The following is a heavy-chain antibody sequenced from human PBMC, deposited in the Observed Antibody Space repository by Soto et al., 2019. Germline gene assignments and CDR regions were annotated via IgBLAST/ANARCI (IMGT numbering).Heavy chain of an antibody. CDR1: GGSISSYY. V-gene: IGHV4-59*01. Sequence: SETLSLTCTVSGGSISSYYWSWIRQPPGKGLEWIGYIYYSGSTNYNPSLKSRVTISVDTSKNQFSLKLSSVTAADTAVYYCAREQVPTALLGWLVPWGQGTLVTVSS. J-gene: IGHJ5*02. CDR3: AREQVPTALLGWLVP. CDR2: IYYSGST. D-gene: IGHD2-2*01.